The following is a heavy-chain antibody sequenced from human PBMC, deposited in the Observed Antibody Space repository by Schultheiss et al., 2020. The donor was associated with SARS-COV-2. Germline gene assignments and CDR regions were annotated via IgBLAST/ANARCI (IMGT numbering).Heavy chain of an antibody. CDR2: INPNSGGT. D-gene: IGHD2-15*01. J-gene: IGHJ4*02. Sequence: ASVKVSCKASGYTFTSYYMHWVRQAPGQGLEWMGRINPNSGGTNYAQKFQGRVTMTRDTSISTAYMELSRLRSDDTAVYYCATPSLRPGYWSGGSCYKNEEYYFDYCGQGTLVTVSS. CDR3: ATPSLRPGYWSGGSCYKNEEYYFDY. V-gene: IGHV1-2*06. CDR1: GYTFTSYY.